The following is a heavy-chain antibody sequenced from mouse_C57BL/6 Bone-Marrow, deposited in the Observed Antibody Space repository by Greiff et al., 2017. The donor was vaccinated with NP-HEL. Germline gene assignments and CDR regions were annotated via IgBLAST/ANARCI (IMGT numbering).Heavy chain of an antibody. CDR1: GYTFTDYY. V-gene: IGHV1-26*01. D-gene: IGHD5-1*01. CDR3: VEYNYYAMDY. CDR2: INPNNGGT. J-gene: IGHJ4*01. Sequence: VQLQQSGPELVKPGASVKISCKASGYTFTDYYMHWVKQSHGKSLEWIGDINPNNGGTSYNQKFKGKATLTVDKSSSTAYMQLRSLTSEESAVYDCVEYNYYAMDYWGQGTSVTVSS.